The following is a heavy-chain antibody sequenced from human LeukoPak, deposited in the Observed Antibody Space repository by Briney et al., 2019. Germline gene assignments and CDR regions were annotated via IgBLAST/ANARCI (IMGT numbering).Heavy chain of an antibody. CDR1: GYTFTGYY. CDR3: ARVGLEGARYNWFDP. CDR2: INPNSGGT. D-gene: IGHD1-26*01. Sequence: GASVKVSCKASGYTFTGYYMHWVRQAPGQGLEWMGWINPNSGGTNYAQKFQGRVTMTRDMSTSTVYMELSSLRSEDTAVYYCARVGLEGARYNWFDPWGQGTLVTVSS. J-gene: IGHJ5*02. V-gene: IGHV1-2*02.